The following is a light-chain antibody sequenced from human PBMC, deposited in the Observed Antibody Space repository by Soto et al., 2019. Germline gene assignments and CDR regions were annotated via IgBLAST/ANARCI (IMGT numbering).Light chain of an antibody. J-gene: IGKJ1*01. CDR1: QSISPW. CDR2: KAS. CDR3: QQYHSYST. V-gene: IGKV1-5*03. Sequence: DIQMTQSPSTLSASVGDRVTITCRASQSISPWLAWYQQKPGKAPKILIYKASRLQSGVPSRFSGSGSGTEFTLTISSLQPDDFATYYCQQYHSYSTFSQGTKVDIK.